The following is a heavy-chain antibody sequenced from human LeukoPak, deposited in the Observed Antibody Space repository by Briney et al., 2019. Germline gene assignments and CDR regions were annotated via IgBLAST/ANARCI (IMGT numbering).Heavy chain of an antibody. CDR3: ARLLEPATGYYMDV. V-gene: IGHV3-23*01. CDR2: ISGSGGST. CDR1: GFTFSSYA. J-gene: IGHJ6*03. D-gene: IGHD5-24*01. Sequence: GGSLRLSCAASGFTFSSYAMSWVRQAPGKGLEWVSAISGSGGSTYYADSVKGRFTISRDNSKNTLFLQMNSLRAEDTAVYFCARLLEPATGYYMDVWGKGTTVTISS.